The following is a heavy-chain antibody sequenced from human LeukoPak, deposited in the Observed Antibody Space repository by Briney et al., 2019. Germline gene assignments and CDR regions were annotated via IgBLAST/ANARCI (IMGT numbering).Heavy chain of an antibody. Sequence: SETLSLTCTVSGGSINSYYWSWIRQPPGKGLEWIGEINHSGSTNYNPSLKSRVTISVDTSKNQFSLKLSSVTAADTAVYYCARLALQEVGATQTYYLDYWGQGTLVTVSS. J-gene: IGHJ4*02. CDR1: GGSINSYY. D-gene: IGHD1-26*01. V-gene: IGHV4-34*01. CDR3: ARLALQEVGATQTYYLDY. CDR2: INHSGST.